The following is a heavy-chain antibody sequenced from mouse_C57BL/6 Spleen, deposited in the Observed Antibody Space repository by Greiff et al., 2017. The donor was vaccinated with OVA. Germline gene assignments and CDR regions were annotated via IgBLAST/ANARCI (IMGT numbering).Heavy chain of an antibody. Sequence: EVQLKESGPGMVKPSQSLSLTCTVTGYSITSGYDWHWIRHFPGNKLEWMGYISYSGSTNYNPSLKSRISITHDTSKNHFFLKLNSVTTEDTATYYCARDGGNYAMDYWGQGTSVTVSS. CDR1: GYSITSGYD. CDR3: ARDGGNYAMDY. CDR2: ISYSGST. V-gene: IGHV3-1*01. J-gene: IGHJ4*01.